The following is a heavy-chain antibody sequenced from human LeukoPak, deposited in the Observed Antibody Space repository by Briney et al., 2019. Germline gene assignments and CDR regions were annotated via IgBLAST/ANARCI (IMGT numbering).Heavy chain of an antibody. J-gene: IGHJ5*02. CDR2: INHSGST. CDR3: ARGRIVVVPAASVNWFDP. V-gene: IGHV4-34*01. Sequence: SETLSLTCAVYGGSFSGYYWSWIRQPPGKGLEWIGEINHSGSTNYNPSLKSRVTISVDTSKNQFSLKLSSVTAADTAVYYCARGRIVVVPAASVNWFDPWGQGTLVTVSS. CDR1: GGSFSGYY. D-gene: IGHD2-2*01.